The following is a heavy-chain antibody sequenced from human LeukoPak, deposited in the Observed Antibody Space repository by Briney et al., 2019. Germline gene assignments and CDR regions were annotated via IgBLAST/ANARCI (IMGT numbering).Heavy chain of an antibody. V-gene: IGHV4-59*01. CDR1: GGSISSYY. Sequence: SETLSLTCTVSGGSISSYYWSWIRQPPGKGLEWIGYIYYSGSTNYNPSLKSRVTISVDTSKNQFSLKLSSVTAADTAVYYCARLGFGELFRTRDWGQGTLVTVSS. CDR3: ARLGFGELFRTRD. J-gene: IGHJ4*02. D-gene: IGHD3-10*01. CDR2: IYYSGST.